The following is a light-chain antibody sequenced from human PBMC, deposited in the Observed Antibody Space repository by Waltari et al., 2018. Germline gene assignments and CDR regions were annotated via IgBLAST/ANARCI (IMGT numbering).Light chain of an antibody. J-gene: IGKJ1*01. CDR2: GAS. V-gene: IGKV3-20*01. CDR3: QQYGSSPRT. Sequence: EIVLTQSPGTLSLSPGERATLSCRASQSVSSSYLAWYQQNSGQAPRLLIYGASSRATGIPDRFSGIGSGTDFSLTISRLEPEDFAVYYCQQYGSSPRTFGQGTKVEIK. CDR1: QSVSSSY.